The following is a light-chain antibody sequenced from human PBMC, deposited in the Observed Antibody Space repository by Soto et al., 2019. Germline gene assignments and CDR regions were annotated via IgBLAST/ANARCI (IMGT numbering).Light chain of an antibody. CDR2: GNS. CDR1: FSNIGAGYD. J-gene: IGLJ2*01. V-gene: IGLV1-40*01. Sequence: QSVLTQPPSVSGAPGQRVTISCTGSFSNIGAGYDVHWYQQLPGTPPKLLIYGNSDRPSGVPDRFSGSKSGTSASLAITGLQAEDEANYFCQSYDSSLRGVLFGGGTKLTVL. CDR3: QSYDSSLRGVL.